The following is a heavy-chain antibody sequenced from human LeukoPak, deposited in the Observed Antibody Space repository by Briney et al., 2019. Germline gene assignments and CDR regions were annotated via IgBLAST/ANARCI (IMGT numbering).Heavy chain of an antibody. CDR1: GYTFTSYY. D-gene: IGHD1-26*01. Sequence: ASVKVSCKASGYTFTSYYMHWVRQAPGQGLEWMGIINPSGGSTSYAQKFQGRVTMTRDTSTSTVFMELSSLRSEDTAVYYCARDLSTGSGSFTYYFDYWGQGTLVTVSS. CDR3: ARDLSTGSGSFTYYFDY. J-gene: IGHJ4*02. CDR2: INPSGGST. V-gene: IGHV1-46*01.